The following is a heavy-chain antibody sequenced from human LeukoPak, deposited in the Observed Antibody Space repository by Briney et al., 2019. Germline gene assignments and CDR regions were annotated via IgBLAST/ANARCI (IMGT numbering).Heavy chain of an antibody. CDR1: GFTFSSYS. J-gene: IGHJ4*02. CDR2: ISSSSSYI. V-gene: IGHV3-21*01. Sequence: GSLRLSCAGSGFTFSSYSMNWVRQAPGKGLEWVSSISSSSSYIYYADSVKGRFTISRDNAKKSLYLQMNSLRAEDTAVYYCARADWDTAMIDYWGQGTVVTVSS. CDR3: ARADWDTAMIDY. D-gene: IGHD5-18*01.